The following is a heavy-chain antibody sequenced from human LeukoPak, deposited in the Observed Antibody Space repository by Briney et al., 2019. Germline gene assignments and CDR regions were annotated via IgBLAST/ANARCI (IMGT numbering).Heavy chain of an antibody. V-gene: IGHV3-74*01. Sequence: GRSLRLSCAASGFTLSSYWMHWVRQAPGKGLVWVSRINSDGSSTSYADSVKGRFTISRDNAKNTLYLQMNSLRAEDTAVYYCARDAANYYYYYYMDVWGKGTTVTVSS. CDR3: ARDAANYYYYYYMDV. J-gene: IGHJ6*03. CDR1: GFTLSSYW. CDR2: INSDGSST.